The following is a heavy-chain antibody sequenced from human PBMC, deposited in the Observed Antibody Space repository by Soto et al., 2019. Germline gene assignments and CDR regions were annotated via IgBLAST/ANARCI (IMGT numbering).Heavy chain of an antibody. CDR2: MNPNSGNT. Sequence: QVQLVQSGAEVKKPGASVKVSCKASGYTFTSYDINWVRQATGQGLEWMGWMNPNSGNTGYAQKFQGRVTMTRNTSISTAYMGLSSLRSEDTAVYYCARGHYCGGDCPYYGMDVWGQGTTVTVSS. CDR1: GYTFTSYD. V-gene: IGHV1-8*01. D-gene: IGHD2-21*02. J-gene: IGHJ6*02. CDR3: ARGHYCGGDCPYYGMDV.